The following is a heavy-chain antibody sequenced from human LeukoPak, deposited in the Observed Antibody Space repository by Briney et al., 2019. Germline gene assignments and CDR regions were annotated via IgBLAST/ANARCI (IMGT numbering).Heavy chain of an antibody. V-gene: IGHV3-7*01. J-gene: IGHJ6*02. CDR1: GFTFSSYW. D-gene: IGHD3-10*01. Sequence: GGSLRLSCAASGFTFSSYWMSWVRQAPGKGLGWVANIKQDGSEKYYVDSVKGRFTISRDNAKDSLYLQMNSLRAEDTAVYYCARIGWAGSGSYLYYYYGMDVWGQGTTVTVSS. CDR3: ARIGWAGSGSYLYYYYGMDV. CDR2: IKQDGSEK.